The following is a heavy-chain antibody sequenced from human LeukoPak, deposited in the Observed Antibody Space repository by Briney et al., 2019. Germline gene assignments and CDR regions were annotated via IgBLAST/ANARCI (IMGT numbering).Heavy chain of an antibody. CDR1: EFTFSTYW. CDR3: ARDRKATVYYYYGMDV. J-gene: IGHJ6*02. D-gene: IGHD4-11*01. Sequence: GGSLRLSRAASEFTFSTYWMSWVRQAPGKGLEWVANINQDGSEKYYVDSVKGRFTISRDNAKNSLYLQMNSLRAEDTAVYYCARDRKATVYYYYGMDVWGQGTTVTVSS. CDR2: INQDGSEK. V-gene: IGHV3-7*01.